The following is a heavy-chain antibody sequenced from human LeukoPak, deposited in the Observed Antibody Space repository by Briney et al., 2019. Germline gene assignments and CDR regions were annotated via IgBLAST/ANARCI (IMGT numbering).Heavy chain of an antibody. V-gene: IGHV1-2*06. D-gene: IGHD6-19*01. CDR2: INPDAGDT. CDR1: GYSFTYYF. J-gene: IGHJ3*02. Sequence: ASVKVSCKASGYSFTYYFLYWVRQAPGQGLEWMGRINPDAGDTNYAQTFQGRITMTRDTSISTAYMELSSLKSDDTAVYYCARLSTATRHWLAASDIGGQGTVATVS. CDR3: ARLSTATRHWLAASDI.